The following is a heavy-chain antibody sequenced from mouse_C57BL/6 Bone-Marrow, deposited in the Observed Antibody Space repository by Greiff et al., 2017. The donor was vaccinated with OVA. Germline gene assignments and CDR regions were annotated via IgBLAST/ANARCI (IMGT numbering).Heavy chain of an antibody. J-gene: IGHJ3*01. CDR3: ARWGLRHGFAY. CDR2: INPNNGGT. Sequence: VQLQQPGPELVKPGASVKISCKASGYTFTDYYMNWVKQSHGKSLEWIGDINPNNGGTSYNQKFKGKATLTVDKSSSTAYMELRSLTSEDSAVYYCARWGLRHGFAYWGQGTLVTVSA. D-gene: IGHD2-4*01. V-gene: IGHV1-26*01. CDR1: GYTFTDYY.